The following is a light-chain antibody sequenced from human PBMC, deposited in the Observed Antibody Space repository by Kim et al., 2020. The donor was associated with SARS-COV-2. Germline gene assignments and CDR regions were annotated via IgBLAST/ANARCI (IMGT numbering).Light chain of an antibody. CDR2: QDS. CDR3: LAWYSSVYV. J-gene: IGLJ1*01. CDR1: TLGDRY. Sequence: SYELTQPPSVSVSPGQTASITCSGDTLGDRYVCWYQQKAGQSPVLVIYQDSQRPSGIPERFSGSNSGNTATLTISGTQAVDEADYYCLAWYSSVYVFGTGTKVTVL. V-gene: IGLV3-1*01.